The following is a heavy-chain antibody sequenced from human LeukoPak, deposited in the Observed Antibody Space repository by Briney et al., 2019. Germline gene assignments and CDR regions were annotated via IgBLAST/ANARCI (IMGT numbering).Heavy chain of an antibody. V-gene: IGHV4-38-2*02. CDR3: ARGNYYDSSGYCWFDP. D-gene: IGHD3-22*01. J-gene: IGHJ5*02. Sequence: SETLSLTCTVSGGSISSGYYWGWIRQPPGKGLEWIGSIYHSGSTYYNPSLKSRVTISVDTSKNQFSLKLSSVTAADTAVYYCARGNYYDSSGYCWFDPWGQGTLVTVSS. CDR1: GGSISSGYY. CDR2: IYHSGST.